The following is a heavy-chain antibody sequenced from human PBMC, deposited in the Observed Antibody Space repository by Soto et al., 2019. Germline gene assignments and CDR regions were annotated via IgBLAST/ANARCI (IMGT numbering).Heavy chain of an antibody. CDR1: GFTYHKYA. V-gene: IGHV3-23*01. J-gene: IGHJ4*02. Sequence: GGSLRLSCVASGFTYHKYAMGWVRQAPGKGLEWFSAIGGGGITTYYGDSVKGRFTISRDNSKNTVYLQMNSLRAEDTAVYYCAKGSDGFRPYSFDFWGQGTQVTVSS. CDR2: IGGGGITT. D-gene: IGHD3-10*01. CDR3: AKGSDGFRPYSFDF.